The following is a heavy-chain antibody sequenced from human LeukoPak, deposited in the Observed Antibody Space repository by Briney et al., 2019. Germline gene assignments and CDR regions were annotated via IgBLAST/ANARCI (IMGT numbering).Heavy chain of an antibody. CDR3: ARGHCGGDCFFPVDY. CDR2: ISSSSGTI. CDR1: GFTFRSYS. Sequence: GGSLRLSCAASGFTFRSYSMNWVRQAPGKGLEWVSYISSSSGTIYYADSVKGRFTISRDNAKNSLYLQMNSLRDEDTAVYYCARGHCGGDCFFPVDYWGQGTLVTVSS. V-gene: IGHV3-48*02. D-gene: IGHD2-21*02. J-gene: IGHJ4*02.